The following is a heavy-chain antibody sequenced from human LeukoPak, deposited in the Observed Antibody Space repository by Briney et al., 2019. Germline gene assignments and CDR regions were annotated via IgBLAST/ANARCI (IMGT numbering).Heavy chain of an antibody. CDR3: AKSSVTSNSFDI. CDR2: ITTSSSTI. J-gene: IGHJ3*02. CDR1: GFTFSNYW. D-gene: IGHD4-17*01. V-gene: IGHV3-48*02. Sequence: SGGSLRLSCAASGFTFSNYWMSWVRQAPGKGLEWVSYITTSSSTIYYADSVKGRFTISRDNAKNSLFLQMNSLRDEDTAVYYCAKSSVTSNSFDIWGQWTILTVSS.